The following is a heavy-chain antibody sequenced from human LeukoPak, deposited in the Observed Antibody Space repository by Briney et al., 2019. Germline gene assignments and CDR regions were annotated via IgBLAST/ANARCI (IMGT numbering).Heavy chain of an antibody. CDR2: IYYSGST. V-gene: IGHV4-59*01. CDR3: ARAYHQGELRY. J-gene: IGHJ4*02. D-gene: IGHD1-1*01. CDR1: GGSISSYY. Sequence: SETLSLTCTVSGGSISSYYWSWIRQPPGKGLEWIGYIYYSGSTNYNPSPKSRVTISVDTSKNQFSLKLSSVTAADTAVYYCARAYHQGELRYWGQGTLVTVSS.